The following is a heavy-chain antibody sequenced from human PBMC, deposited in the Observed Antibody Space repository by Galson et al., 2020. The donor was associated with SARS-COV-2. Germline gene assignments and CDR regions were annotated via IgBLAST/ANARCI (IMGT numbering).Heavy chain of an antibody. CDR1: GGSFSSYY. Sequence: SETLSLTCAVYGGSFSSYYWSWIRQPPGKGLEWIGYIYYSGSTNYSPSLRSRVTISVDTSKNQFSLNLRSITAADTAVYYCARYCSSHSCYLNAFDIWGQGTMVTVSS. D-gene: IGHD2-2*01. J-gene: IGHJ3*02. CDR3: ARYCSSHSCYLNAFDI. V-gene: IGHV4-59*01. CDR2: IYYSGST.